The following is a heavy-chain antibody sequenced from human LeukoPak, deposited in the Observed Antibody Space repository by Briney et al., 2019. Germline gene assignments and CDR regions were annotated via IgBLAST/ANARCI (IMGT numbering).Heavy chain of an antibody. V-gene: IGHV1-69*05. Sequence: ASVKVSCKASGGTFSSYAISWVRQAPGQGPEWMGGIIPIFGTANYAQTFQGRVTITTDESTSTAYMELSSLRSEDTAVYYCARAGAGCDGGDCYYDHWGQGTLVTVSS. CDR1: GGTFSSYA. D-gene: IGHD2-21*02. J-gene: IGHJ5*02. CDR3: ARAGAGCDGGDCYYDH. CDR2: IIPIFGTA.